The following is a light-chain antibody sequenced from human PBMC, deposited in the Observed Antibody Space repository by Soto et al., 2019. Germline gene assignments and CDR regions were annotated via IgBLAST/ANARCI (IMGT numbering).Light chain of an antibody. CDR3: MQPLQSWT. CDR2: LGS. J-gene: IGKJ1*01. V-gene: IGKV2-28*01. CDR1: HILLHSNGYNY. Sequence: DIVMTQSPLSLPVTAGEPASVACRSIHILLHSNGYNYLDWYLQKPGQSPQLLIYLGSNRASGVPDRFSGSGSGTDFTLKISRVEAEDVGVYYCMQPLQSWTFGQGTKVDIK.